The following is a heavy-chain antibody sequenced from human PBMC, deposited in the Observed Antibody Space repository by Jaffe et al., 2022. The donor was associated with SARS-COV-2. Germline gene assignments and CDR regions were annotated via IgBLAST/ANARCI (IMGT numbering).Heavy chain of an antibody. J-gene: IGHJ6*02. CDR1: GFTFSAFG. Sequence: QLVESGGGVVRPGRSLRLSCAASGFTFSAFGMHWVRQAPGKGLEWVARITLDGSGEFYADSVRGRFTISRDNSNNTVYLQMNSLRIEDTALYYCTKDRFFTYDYTGFDIWGQGTTVTVSS. D-gene: IGHD5-12*01. CDR3: TKDRFFTYDYTGFDI. V-gene: IGHV3-30*18. CDR2: ITLDGSGE.